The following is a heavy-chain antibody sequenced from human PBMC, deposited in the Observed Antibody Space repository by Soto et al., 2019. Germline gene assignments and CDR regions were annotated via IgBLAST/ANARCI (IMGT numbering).Heavy chain of an antibody. CDR3: AKGGYPHRYYYYYYMDV. CDR1: GFTFSSYA. J-gene: IGHJ6*03. V-gene: IGHV3-23*01. CDR2: ISGSGGST. Sequence: GGSLRLSCAASGFTFSSYAMSWVRQAPGKGLEWVSAISGSGGSTYYADSVKGRFTISRDNSKNTLYLQMNSLRAEDTAVYFCAKGGYPHRYYYYYYMDVWGKGTTVTVSS. D-gene: IGHD5-12*01.